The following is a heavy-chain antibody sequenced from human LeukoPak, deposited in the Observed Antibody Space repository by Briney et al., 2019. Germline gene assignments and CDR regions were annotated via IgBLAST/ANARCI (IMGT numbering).Heavy chain of an antibody. CDR2: IYSGGST. Sequence: GGSLRLSCAASGFTVSSNYMSWVRQATGKGLEWVSVIYSGGSTYYADSVKGRFTISRDNSKNTLYLQMNSLRAEDTAVYYCARLSGWSFFLDYWGQGTLVTVSS. D-gene: IGHD6-19*01. J-gene: IGHJ4*02. V-gene: IGHV3-53*01. CDR3: ARLSGWSFFLDY. CDR1: GFTVSSNY.